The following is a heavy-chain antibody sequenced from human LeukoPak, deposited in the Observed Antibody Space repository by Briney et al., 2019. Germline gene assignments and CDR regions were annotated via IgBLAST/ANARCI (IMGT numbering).Heavy chain of an antibody. V-gene: IGHV4-34*01. D-gene: IGHD3-22*01. CDR3: ARDLYYYDSSGYYYVGSGFDY. Sequence: SETLSLTCAVYGGSFSGYYWSWIRQPPGKGLEWIGSIYYSGSTYYNPSLKSRVTISVDTSKNQFSLKLSSVTAADTAVYYCARDLYYYDSSGYYYVGSGFDYWGQGTLVTVSS. CDR2: IYYSGST. CDR1: GGSFSGYY. J-gene: IGHJ4*02.